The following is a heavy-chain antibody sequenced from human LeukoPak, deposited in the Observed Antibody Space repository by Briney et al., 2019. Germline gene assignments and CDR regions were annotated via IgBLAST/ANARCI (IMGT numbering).Heavy chain of an antibody. CDR1: GFTFSNAW. J-gene: IGHJ3*02. V-gene: IGHV3-15*01. D-gene: IGHD3-10*01. CDR3: TTVRTSRFGEFLYAFDI. CDR2: IKSKTDGGTT. Sequence: GGSLRLSCAASGFTFSNAWMSWVRQAPGKGLEWVGRIKSKTDGGTTDYASPVKGRFTISRDDSKNTLYLQMNSLKTKDTAVYYCTTVRTSRFGEFLYAFDIWGQGTMVTVSS.